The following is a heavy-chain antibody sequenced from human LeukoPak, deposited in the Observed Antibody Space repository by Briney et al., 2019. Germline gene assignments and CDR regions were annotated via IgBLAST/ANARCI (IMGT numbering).Heavy chain of an antibody. D-gene: IGHD7-27*01. Sequence: GRSLRLSCAASGFHFSTYGMHWVRQAPGKGLEWVGVIWYDGSNKIYAESVKGRFTISRDNSKNTLYLQMNSLRAEDTAVYYCARDRSWGSQCYFDYWGLGTQVIVSS. J-gene: IGHJ4*02. CDR3: ARDRSWGSQCYFDY. CDR1: GFHFSTYG. V-gene: IGHV3-33*01. CDR2: IWYDGSNK.